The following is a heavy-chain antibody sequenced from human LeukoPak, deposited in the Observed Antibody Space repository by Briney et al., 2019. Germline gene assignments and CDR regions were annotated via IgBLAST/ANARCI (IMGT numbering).Heavy chain of an antibody. D-gene: IGHD6-13*01. CDR2: ISSNGGST. CDR3: AKGQLVDYGMDV. J-gene: IGHJ6*02. CDR1: GFTFSSYA. V-gene: IGHV3-64D*09. Sequence: GGSLRLSCSASGFTFSSYAMHWVRQAPGKGLEHVSAISSNGGSTYYADSVKGRFTISRDNSKNTLYLQMSSLGAEDTAVYYCAKGQLVDYGMDVWGQGTTVTVSS.